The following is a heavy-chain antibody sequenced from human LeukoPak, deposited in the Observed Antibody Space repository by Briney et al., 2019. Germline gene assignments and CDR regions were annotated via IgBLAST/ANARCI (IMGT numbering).Heavy chain of an antibody. CDR2: IWYDGSNK. CDR1: GFTSSSYG. J-gene: IGHJ4*02. Sequence: GRSLRLSCAAPGFTSSSYGMHWVRQAPGKGLEWVAVIWYDGSNKYYADSVKGRFTISRDNSKNTLYLQMNSLRAEDTAVYSCARDLDSSGYVDYWGQGTLVTVSS. CDR3: ARDLDSSGYVDY. V-gene: IGHV3-33*01. D-gene: IGHD3-22*01.